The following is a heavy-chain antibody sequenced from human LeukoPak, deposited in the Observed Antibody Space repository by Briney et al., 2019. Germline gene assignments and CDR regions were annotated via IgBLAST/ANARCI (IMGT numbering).Heavy chain of an antibody. J-gene: IGHJ4*02. D-gene: IGHD6-13*01. V-gene: IGHV3-21*01. CDR1: GFTFSSYT. CDR2: ISSSSSSI. Sequence: PGGSLRLSCGASGFTFSSYTMIWVRQAPGMGLEWVSSISSSSSSIYYADSVKGRFIISRDNAKNSLYLQMNSLRAEDTSVYYCATEGRSTTPGYWGQGTLVIVSS. CDR3: ATEGRSTTPGY.